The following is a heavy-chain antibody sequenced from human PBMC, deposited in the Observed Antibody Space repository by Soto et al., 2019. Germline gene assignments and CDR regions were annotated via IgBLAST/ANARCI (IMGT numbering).Heavy chain of an antibody. Sequence: GSLKISCKGSGYSVTNYWIAWVRQMPGKGLEWMGIIYPGDSDTRYSPSFQGQVSISADKSISTAYLQWRSLKASDTAMYYCARHKHQYHAILTGSDGAVDICGRGTVVKVS. V-gene: IGHV5-51*01. CDR1: GYSVTNYW. D-gene: IGHD3-9*01. J-gene: IGHJ3*02. CDR2: IYPGDSDT. CDR3: ARHKHQYHAILTGSDGAVDI.